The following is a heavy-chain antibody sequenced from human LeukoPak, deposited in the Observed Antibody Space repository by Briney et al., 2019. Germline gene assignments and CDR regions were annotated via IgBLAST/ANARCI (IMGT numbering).Heavy chain of an antibody. V-gene: IGHV4-39*07. CDR3: ASLLSVDTA. J-gene: IGHJ5*02. CDR2: MDYSGNA. Sequence: SETLSLTCTVTGGSISRSTSYWGWIRQPPGKGLEWIGSMDYSGNANYNPSLKSRVSMSVDTSKTHFSLKVSSVTAADTAVYYCASLLSVDTAWGRGTLVTVSS. D-gene: IGHD5-18*01. CDR1: GGSISRSTSY.